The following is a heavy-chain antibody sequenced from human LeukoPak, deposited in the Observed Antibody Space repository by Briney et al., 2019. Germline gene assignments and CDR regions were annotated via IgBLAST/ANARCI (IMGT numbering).Heavy chain of an antibody. J-gene: IGHJ6*03. V-gene: IGHV3-43D*03. CDR2: ISWDGGST. Sequence: GGCLRLSCAASGFTFEDFAMHWVRQAPGPGLEWVCLISWDGGSTYYADSVKGRFTVSRDNSEKSLYLQMNRLRAGDTAFYYCVKNQWLETYFYYMDVCGKGCTVTVSS. CDR1: GFTFEDFA. D-gene: IGHD6-19*01. CDR3: VKNQWLETYFYYMDV.